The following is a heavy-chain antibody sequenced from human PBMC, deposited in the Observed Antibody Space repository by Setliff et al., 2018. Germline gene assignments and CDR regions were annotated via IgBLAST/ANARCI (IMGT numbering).Heavy chain of an antibody. CDR2: ISGGGTTM. J-gene: IGHJ6*02. V-gene: IGHV3-11*04. Sequence: GGSLRLSCAASGFTFTDYYMSWVRQAPGKGLEWISKISGGGTTMFYADSVRGRLTVSRDNAKNSVFLQLNSLRAEDTAVYYCARDGVYYGMDVWGQGTSVTVS. CDR1: GFTFTDYY. CDR3: ARDGVYYGMDV.